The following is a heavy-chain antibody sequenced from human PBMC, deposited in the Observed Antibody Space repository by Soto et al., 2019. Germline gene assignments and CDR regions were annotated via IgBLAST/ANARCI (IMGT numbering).Heavy chain of an antibody. CDR1: GFTFSAYW. CDR2: IKQDGSEK. CDR3: VGSRGWLFDY. J-gene: IGHJ4*02. Sequence: EVHLVESGGDLVQPGGSLRLSCAASGFTFSAYWMQWVPQAPGKGLEWVAIIKQDGSEKYYVDSVTGRFTISRDNARNSLYLQMSSLRAEDTAMYYCVGSRGWLFDYWGQGTLVTVSS. V-gene: IGHV3-7*05. D-gene: IGHD6-19*01.